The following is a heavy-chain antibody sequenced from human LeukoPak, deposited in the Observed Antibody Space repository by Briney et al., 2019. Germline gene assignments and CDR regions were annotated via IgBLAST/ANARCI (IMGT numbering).Heavy chain of an antibody. Sequence: PGGSLRLSCAASGFTFSSYAMSWVRQAPGKGLEWVSAISGSGGSTYYADSVKGRFTISRDNSKNTLYLQMNGLRAEDTAVYYCAKSGVPAAKVDIFFYDSSGPAGDAFDIWGQGTMVTVSS. CDR3: AKSGVPAAKVDIFFYDSSGPAGDAFDI. V-gene: IGHV3-23*01. J-gene: IGHJ3*02. CDR1: GFTFSSYA. CDR2: ISGSGGST. D-gene: IGHD3-22*01.